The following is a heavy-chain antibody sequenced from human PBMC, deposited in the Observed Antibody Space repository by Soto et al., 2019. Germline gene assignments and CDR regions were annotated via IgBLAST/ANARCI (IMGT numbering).Heavy chain of an antibody. V-gene: IGHV4-30-4*01. CDR3: ARERPDGARLDP. Sequence: QVQLQESGPGLVKPSQTLSLTCTVSGGSISSGDYYWSWIRQPPGKGLEWIGYIYYSGSTYYNPSLESRVTISVDTSKTQFSLKLSSVTAADTAVYYCARERPDGARLDPWGQGTLVTVSS. CDR2: IYYSGST. J-gene: IGHJ5*02. D-gene: IGHD6-6*01. CDR1: GGSISSGDYY.